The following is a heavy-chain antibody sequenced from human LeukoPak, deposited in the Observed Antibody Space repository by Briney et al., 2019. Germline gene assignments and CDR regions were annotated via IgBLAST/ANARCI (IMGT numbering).Heavy chain of an antibody. Sequence: GSLRLSCAASGFTFRTYWMHWVRQAPGKGLEWVAMISYHGSAKYYGDSVQGRFTISRDISKNTLYLQMDSLRPEDTAVYYCAKDWGSSGWYNYFDPWGQGTLVTVSS. D-gene: IGHD6-19*01. CDR2: ISYHGSAK. J-gene: IGHJ5*02. V-gene: IGHV3-30*18. CDR3: AKDWGSSGWYNYFDP. CDR1: GFTFRTYW.